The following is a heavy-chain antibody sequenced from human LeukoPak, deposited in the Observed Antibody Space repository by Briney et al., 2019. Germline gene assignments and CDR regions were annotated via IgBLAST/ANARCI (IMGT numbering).Heavy chain of an antibody. CDR1: GGSISSGSYY. CDR2: IYYSGST. CDR3: ARRTYYESSVDY. Sequence: SETLSLTCTVSGGSISSGSYYWSWIRQPPGKGLEWIGYIYYSGSTNYNPSLKSRVTISVDTSKNQFSLKLSSVTAADTAVYYCARRTYYESSVDYWGQGILVTVSS. V-gene: IGHV4-61*01. J-gene: IGHJ4*02. D-gene: IGHD3-22*01.